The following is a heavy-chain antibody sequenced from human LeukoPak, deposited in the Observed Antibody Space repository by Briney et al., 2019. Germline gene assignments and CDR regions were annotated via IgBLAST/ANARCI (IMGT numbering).Heavy chain of an antibody. CDR3: AREESRDGSNYGAFDI. J-gene: IGHJ3*02. CDR1: EFDFSSHA. V-gene: IGHV3-23*01. Sequence: PGGSLRLSCAASEFDFSSHAMTWVRQAPGKGLEWVSAISISGSKTYYADSVKGRFTISRDNSKNTLYLQMNSLRAEDTAVYYCAREESRDGSNYGAFDIWGQGTMVTVS. CDR2: ISISGSKT. D-gene: IGHD5-24*01.